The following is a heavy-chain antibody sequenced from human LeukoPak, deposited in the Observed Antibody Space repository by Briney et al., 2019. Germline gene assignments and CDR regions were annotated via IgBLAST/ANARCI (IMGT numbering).Heavy chain of an antibody. CDR1: GIPFSDYY. J-gene: IGHJ4*02. Sequence: GGSLRLSCVVSGIPFSDYYMNWIRQAPGKGLEWISYISSSSSYTDYADSVKGRFTISRDNAKSALYLHLNSLRLEDTAVYYCAAGTAADFWGQGTLVIVSS. CDR3: AAGTAADF. V-gene: IGHV3-11*03. D-gene: IGHD6-13*01. CDR2: ISSSSSYT.